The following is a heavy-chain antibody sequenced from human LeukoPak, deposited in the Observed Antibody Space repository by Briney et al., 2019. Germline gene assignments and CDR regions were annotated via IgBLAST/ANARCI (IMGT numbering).Heavy chain of an antibody. Sequence: GGSLRLSCAASGFTFSSYEMNWVRQAPGQGLEWVSDISGSGSTIYYADSVKGRFTISRDNAKNSLSLQLNSLRAEDTGIYYCARAEIRNAFFFDGWGQGTLVTVSS. J-gene: IGHJ4*02. D-gene: IGHD3-3*01. CDR1: GFTFSSYE. V-gene: IGHV3-48*03. CDR3: ARAEIRNAFFFDG. CDR2: ISGSGSTI.